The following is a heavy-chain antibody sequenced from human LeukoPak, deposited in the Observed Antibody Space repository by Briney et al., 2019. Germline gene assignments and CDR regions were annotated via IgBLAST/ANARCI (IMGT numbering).Heavy chain of an antibody. CDR3: ARFVVGATENDYYYYMDV. J-gene: IGHJ6*03. Sequence: SETLSLTCTVSGGPISSYYWSWIRQPAGKGLEWIGRIYTSGSTNYNPSLKSRVTMSVDTSKNQFSLKLSSVTAADTAVYYCARFVVGATENDYYYYMDVWGKGTTVTVSS. CDR1: GGPISSYY. D-gene: IGHD1-26*01. V-gene: IGHV4-4*07. CDR2: IYTSGST.